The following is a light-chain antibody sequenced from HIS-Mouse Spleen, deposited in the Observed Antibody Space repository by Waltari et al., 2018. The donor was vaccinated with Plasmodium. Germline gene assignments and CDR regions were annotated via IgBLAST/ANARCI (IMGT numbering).Light chain of an antibody. CDR3: QQFNSYPLT. V-gene: IGKV1-13*02. Sequence: AIQLTQSPSSLSASVGDRATITCRASQGISRALAGYQQKPGKAPKLLIYDASSWDSGVPSRFSGSGSETGLALTISSLQPEDFATYYCQQFNSYPLTFGRGTKVEIK. CDR2: DAS. CDR1: QGISRA. J-gene: IGKJ4*01.